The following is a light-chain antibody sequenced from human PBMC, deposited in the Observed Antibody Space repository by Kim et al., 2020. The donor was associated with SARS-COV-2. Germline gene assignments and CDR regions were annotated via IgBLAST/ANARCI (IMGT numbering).Light chain of an antibody. J-gene: IGLJ3*02. Sequence: ELTQPPSASGTPGQRVTISCSGSSSNIGTNTVNWYQQVPGTAPKLLIYSNNQRPSGVPDRFSGSKSGTSASLAISGLQSEDEADYYCATWDDSLNGLFGGGTRLTVL. V-gene: IGLV1-44*01. CDR3: ATWDDSLNGL. CDR1: SSNIGTNT. CDR2: SNN.